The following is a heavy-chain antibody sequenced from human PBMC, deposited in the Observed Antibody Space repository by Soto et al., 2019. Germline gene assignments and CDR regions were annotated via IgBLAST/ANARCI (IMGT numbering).Heavy chain of an antibody. V-gene: IGHV1-18*01. CDR1: GYTFTSYG. Sequence: ASVKVSCKASGYTFTSYGISWVRQAPGQGLEWMGWISAYNGNTNYAQKLQGRVTMTTDTSTSTAYMELRSLRSDDTAVYYCARVPYYDFWSGYYRPTSYYYYMDVWGKGTTVTVSS. D-gene: IGHD3-3*01. CDR2: ISAYNGNT. CDR3: ARVPYYDFWSGYYRPTSYYYYMDV. J-gene: IGHJ6*03.